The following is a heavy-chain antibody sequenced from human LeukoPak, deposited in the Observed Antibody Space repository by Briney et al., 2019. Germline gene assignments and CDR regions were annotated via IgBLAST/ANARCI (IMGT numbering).Heavy chain of an antibody. CDR1: GGSFSGYY. CDR2: INHSGST. Sequence: PSETLSLTCAVYGGSFSGYYWSWIRQPPGKGLEWIGEINHSGSTNYNPSLKSRVTISVDTSKNQFSLKLSSVTAADTAVYYCARGEMYYDFWSGYYTHAEYFQHWGQGTLVTVSS. V-gene: IGHV4-34*01. D-gene: IGHD3-3*01. CDR3: ARGEMYYDFWSGYYTHAEYFQH. J-gene: IGHJ1*01.